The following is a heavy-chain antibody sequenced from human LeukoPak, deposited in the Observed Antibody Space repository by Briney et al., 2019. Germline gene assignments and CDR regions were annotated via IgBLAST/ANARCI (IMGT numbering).Heavy chain of an antibody. V-gene: IGHV3-30*02. CDR3: AKGRFGELLDY. Sequence: GGSLRLSCAASGFSFSSYGMHWVRQAPGKGLEWVAFIRYDGNNKYYADSVKGRFAISRDNSKDTLNLQMNSLRAEDTAVYYCAKGRFGELLDYWGQGTLGTVSS. D-gene: IGHD3-10*01. J-gene: IGHJ4*02. CDR1: GFSFSSYG. CDR2: IRYDGNNK.